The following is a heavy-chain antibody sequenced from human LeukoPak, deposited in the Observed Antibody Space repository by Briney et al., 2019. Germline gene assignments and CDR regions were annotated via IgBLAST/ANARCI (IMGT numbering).Heavy chain of an antibody. CDR3: ASYYDILTGYYPYAFDI. D-gene: IGHD3-9*01. J-gene: IGHJ3*02. CDR1: GYTLTELS. Sequence: VKVSFXVSGYTLTELSMHWVRQAPGKGLEWMGGFDAEDGETIYAQKFQGRVTMTEDTSTDTAYMELSSLRSEDTAVYYCASYYDILTGYYPYAFDIWGQGTMVTVSS. V-gene: IGHV1-24*01. CDR2: FDAEDGET.